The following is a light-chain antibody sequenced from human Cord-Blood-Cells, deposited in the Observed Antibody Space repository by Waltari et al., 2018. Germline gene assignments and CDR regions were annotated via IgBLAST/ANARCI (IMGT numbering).Light chain of an antibody. Sequence: VGDRVTITCRASQSISSYLNWYQQKPGKAPKLLIYAASSLQSGVPSRFSGSGSGTDFTLTISSLQPEDFATYYCQQSYSTPPLTFGGGTKVEIK. CDR3: QQSYSTPPLT. J-gene: IGKJ4*01. CDR1: QSISSY. CDR2: AAS. V-gene: IGKV1-39*01.